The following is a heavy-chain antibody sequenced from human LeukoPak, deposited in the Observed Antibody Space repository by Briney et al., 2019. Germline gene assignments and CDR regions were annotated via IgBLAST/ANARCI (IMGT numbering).Heavy chain of an antibody. CDR1: GGSFSGYY. D-gene: IGHD6-13*01. CDR3: ARVSNSSSWWTRWFYP. V-gene: IGHV4-59*10. J-gene: IGHJ5*02. CDR2: IYTSGST. Sequence: SETLSLTCAVYGGSFSGYYWSWIRQPAGKGLEWIGRIYTSGSTNYNPSLKSRVTMSVDTFKNQFSLKLSSVTAADTAVYYCARVSNSSSWWTRWFYPWGQGTLVTVSS.